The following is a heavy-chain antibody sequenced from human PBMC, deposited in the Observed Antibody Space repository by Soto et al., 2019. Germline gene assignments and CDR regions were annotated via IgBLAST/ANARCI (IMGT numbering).Heavy chain of an antibody. CDR3: ASVADIVLIPALDY. V-gene: IGHV1-18*04. J-gene: IGHJ4*02. CDR1: GYTFTTYS. CDR2: ISPFNGDA. Sequence: QVQLVQSGAEVKRPGASVNVSCKASGYTFTTYSLSWVRQAPGQGLEWMGWISPFNGDATYAQKFQDRGTLTTDTSASTAYMELSRLRDDDTAVYYCASVADIVLIPALDYWGRGTLVIVSS. D-gene: IGHD2-8*02.